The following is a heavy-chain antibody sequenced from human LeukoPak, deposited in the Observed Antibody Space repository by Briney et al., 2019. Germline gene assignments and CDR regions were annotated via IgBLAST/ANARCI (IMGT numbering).Heavy chain of an antibody. D-gene: IGHD2-8*01. CDR3: ARGWALMVYAMGDY. J-gene: IGHJ4*02. CDR1: GFTFDDYA. Sequence: PGGSLRLSCAASGFTFDDYAMHWVRQAPGKGLEWVSGISWNSGSIGYADSVKGRFTISRDNAKNSLYLQMNSLRAEDTAVYYCARGWALMVYAMGDYWGQGTLVTVSS. CDR2: ISWNSGSI. V-gene: IGHV3-9*01.